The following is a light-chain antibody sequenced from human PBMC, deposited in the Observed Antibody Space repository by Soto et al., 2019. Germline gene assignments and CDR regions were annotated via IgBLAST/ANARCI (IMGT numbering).Light chain of an antibody. V-gene: IGKV1-39*01. CDR3: QQSHNTPRT. CDR1: QYIARN. Sequence: DIQMTQSPSSLSASVGDRVTITCRASQYIARNLHWYQQKPGKAPKVLIYASSTLQSGVPSRFSGSGSGTDFTLTISSLQPEDFATYFCQQSHNTPRTFGQGTKVEIK. CDR2: ASS. J-gene: IGKJ1*01.